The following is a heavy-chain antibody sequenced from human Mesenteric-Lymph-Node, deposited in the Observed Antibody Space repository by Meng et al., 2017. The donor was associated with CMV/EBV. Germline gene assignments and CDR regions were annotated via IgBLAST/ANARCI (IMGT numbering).Heavy chain of an antibody. Sequence: QTRSLTGAISGDSVSSNSAAWNWIRQSPSRGLEWLGRTYYRSKWYNDYAVSVKSRITINPDTSKNQFSLQLSSVTAADTAVYYCARESSYSSGWYLGYYFDYWGQGTLVTVSS. CDR3: ARESSYSSGWYLGYYFDY. D-gene: IGHD6-19*01. CDR2: TYYRSKWYN. CDR1: GDSVSSNSAA. V-gene: IGHV6-1*01. J-gene: IGHJ4*02.